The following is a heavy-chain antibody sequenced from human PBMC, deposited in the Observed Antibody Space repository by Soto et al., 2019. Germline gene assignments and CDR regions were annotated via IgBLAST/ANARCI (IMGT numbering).Heavy chain of an antibody. Sequence: PSETLSLTCSVSGGSISSYYWSWIRQPPGKGLEWIGYLYYSGITLYNPSLKRRVTISVDTAKNQFSLRLNSLTAADTAVYYCASGWMAAFDTWGQGTLVTVSS. J-gene: IGHJ5*02. V-gene: IGHV4-59*01. CDR1: GGSISSYY. CDR2: LYYSGIT. D-gene: IGHD2-2*03. CDR3: ASGWMAAFDT.